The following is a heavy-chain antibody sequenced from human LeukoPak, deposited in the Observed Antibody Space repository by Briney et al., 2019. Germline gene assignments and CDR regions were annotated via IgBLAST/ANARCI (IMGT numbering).Heavy chain of an antibody. D-gene: IGHD3-22*01. CDR2: ISGSGGIT. V-gene: IGHV3-23*01. CDR3: AKVDSTYSYDRSAYPPHFDY. J-gene: IGHJ4*02. CDR1: GFTFSTYA. Sequence: PGGSLRLSCAASGFTFSTYAMTWVRQAPGKGLEWVSAISGSGGITYHADSVKGRFTISRDNSKNTLYLQMNSLRAEDTAVYSCAKVDSTYSYDRSAYPPHFDYWGQGALVTVSS.